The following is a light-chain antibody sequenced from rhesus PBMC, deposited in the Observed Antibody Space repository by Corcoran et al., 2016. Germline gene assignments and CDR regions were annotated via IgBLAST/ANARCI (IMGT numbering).Light chain of an antibody. V-gene: IGKV1-33*02. CDR3: EQHNSYPNS. J-gene: IGKJ2*01. CDR1: QGISSW. CDR2: AAP. Sequence: DIQMTQSPSSLSASVGDRVTITCQASQGISSWLAWYQQKPGKAPKLLIYAAPKLQSGAPTRFSGSGCKRGFTLSISSLRPEDFATCYCEQHNSYPNSFGQGTKVEIK.